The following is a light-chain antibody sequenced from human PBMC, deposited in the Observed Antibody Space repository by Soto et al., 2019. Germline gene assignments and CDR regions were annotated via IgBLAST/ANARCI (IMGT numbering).Light chain of an antibody. CDR2: GTS. CDR1: QSVDSSY. CDR3: QHYGSSIYT. J-gene: IGKJ2*01. Sequence: VLTQSPGTPSLSPGERATLSCRASQSVDSSYLAWYQQKPGQAPRLLIYGTSSRATGIPDRFSGSGSGTDFTLTINRLEPEDFAVYYCQHYGSSIYTFGQGTKLEIK. V-gene: IGKV3-20*01.